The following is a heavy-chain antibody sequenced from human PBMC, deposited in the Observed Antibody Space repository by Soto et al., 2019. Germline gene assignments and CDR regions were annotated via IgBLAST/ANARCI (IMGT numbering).Heavy chain of an antibody. CDR2: INPFDGSR. Sequence: GASVKVSCKASGYIFTSYYLHWVRQAPGQGLEWMGWINPFDGSRMFAQSFQGRVTFTRDTSTSTVYMELSGLRSDDTAVYYCSRVDPGETSPFDHWGQGTLDIVSS. V-gene: IGHV1-46*03. J-gene: IGHJ4*02. D-gene: IGHD3-10*01. CDR1: GYIFTSYY. CDR3: SRVDPGETSPFDH.